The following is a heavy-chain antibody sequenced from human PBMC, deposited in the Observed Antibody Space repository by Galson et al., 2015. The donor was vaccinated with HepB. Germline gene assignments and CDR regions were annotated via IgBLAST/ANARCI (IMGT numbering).Heavy chain of an antibody. CDR3: ARAGMGSSWYTLTSPLDY. Sequence: SVKVSCKASGYTFTSYAMHWVRQAPGQRLEWMGWINAGNGNTKYSQKFQGRVTITRDTSASTAYMELSSLRSEDTAVYYCARAGMGSSWYTLTSPLDYWGQGTLVTVSS. CDR2: INAGNGNT. CDR1: GYTFTSYA. J-gene: IGHJ4*02. D-gene: IGHD6-13*01. V-gene: IGHV1-3*01.